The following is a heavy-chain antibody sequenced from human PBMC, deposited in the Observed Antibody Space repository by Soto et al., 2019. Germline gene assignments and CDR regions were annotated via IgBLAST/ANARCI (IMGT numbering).Heavy chain of an antibody. CDR1: EFTFSNYA. CDR2: ISATGGGT. CDR3: AKGRRAGGNSAFYFDF. D-gene: IGHD3-16*01. Sequence: PGGSLRLSCAASEFTFSNYAMSWVRQAPGKGLEWVSLISATGGGTYYADSVKGRFTISRDNSHNTLYLQVHSLTAEDTAVYYCAKGRRAGGNSAFYFDFWGQGAQVTVSS. V-gene: IGHV3-23*01. J-gene: IGHJ4*02.